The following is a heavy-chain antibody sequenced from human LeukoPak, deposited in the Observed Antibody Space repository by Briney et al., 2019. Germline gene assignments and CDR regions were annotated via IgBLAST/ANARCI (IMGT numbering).Heavy chain of an antibody. V-gene: IGHV4-31*03. J-gene: IGHJ3*02. Sequence: PSETLSLTCTVSGGSISSGGYYWSWIRQHPGKGLEWIGYIYYSGSTYYNPSLKSRVTISEDTSKNQFSLKLSSVTAADTAVYYCARSIVVVGSAFDIWGQGTMVTVSS. D-gene: IGHD2-15*01. CDR3: ARSIVVVGSAFDI. CDR2: IYYSGST. CDR1: GGSISSGGYY.